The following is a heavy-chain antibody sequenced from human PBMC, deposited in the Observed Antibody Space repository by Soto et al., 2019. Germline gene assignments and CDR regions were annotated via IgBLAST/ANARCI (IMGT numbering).Heavy chain of an antibody. Sequence: GGSLRLSCAASGFSFSGSAMYWVRQASGKGLEWVGRIRSKINSYATTYATSVKGRFTISRDDSKNTAYLEMNSLKTEDTAVYYCRSGSAYWGQGTLVTVSS. CDR3: RSGSAY. J-gene: IGHJ4*02. CDR2: IRSKINSYAT. CDR1: GFSFSGSA. D-gene: IGHD1-26*01. V-gene: IGHV3-73*01.